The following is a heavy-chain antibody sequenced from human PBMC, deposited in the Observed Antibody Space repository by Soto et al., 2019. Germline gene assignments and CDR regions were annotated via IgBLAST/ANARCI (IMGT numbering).Heavy chain of an antibody. J-gene: IGHJ5*02. V-gene: IGHV1-8*01. Sequence: QVQLVQSGAEVKKPGASVKVSCQASGYAFSNNDISWVRQGTGQGLEWMGWMNPNSGNGGYAQKFQGRVTMTRYTSTSTAYMELSSLTSDDTAIYYCARMATSGTLNWFDPWGQGTLVTVSS. CDR3: ARMATSGTLNWFDP. CDR2: MNPNSGNG. CDR1: GYAFSNND.